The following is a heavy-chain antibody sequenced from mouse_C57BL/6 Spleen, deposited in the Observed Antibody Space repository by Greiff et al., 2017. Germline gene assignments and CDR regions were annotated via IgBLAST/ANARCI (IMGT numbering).Heavy chain of an antibody. Sequence: QVQLQQSGPELVKPGASVKISCKASGYAFSSSWMNWVKQRPGKGLEWIGRIYPGDGDTNYNGKFKGKATLTADKSSSTAYMQLSSLTSEDSAVYFCARREVDGYSQDFDVWGTGTTVTVSS. CDR1: GYAFSSSW. J-gene: IGHJ1*03. D-gene: IGHD2-3*01. V-gene: IGHV1-82*01. CDR2: IYPGDGDT. CDR3: ARREVDGYSQDFDV.